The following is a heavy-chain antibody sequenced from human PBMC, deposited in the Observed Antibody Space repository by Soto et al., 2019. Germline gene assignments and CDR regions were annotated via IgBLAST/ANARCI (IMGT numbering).Heavy chain of an antibody. CDR3: ARGRGSIWYFDY. CDR1: GVSISTGDYF. V-gene: IGHV4-30-4*01. CDR2: IYYTGST. J-gene: IGHJ4*02. D-gene: IGHD6-13*01. Sequence: VQLQESGPGLVKPSQTLSLTCTVSGVSISTGDYFWSWIRQPPGQGLEWSGYIYYTGSTFYNPSLRSRVTISGDPAKNEFRLKLSSVTAADTGVYSGARGRGSIWYFDYWGQGTLVTGSS.